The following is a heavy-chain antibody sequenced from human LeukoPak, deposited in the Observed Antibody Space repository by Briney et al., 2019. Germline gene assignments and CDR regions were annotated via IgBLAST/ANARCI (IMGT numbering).Heavy chain of an antibody. V-gene: IGHV4-30-4*08. CDR1: GGSISSGDYY. J-gene: IGHJ4*02. D-gene: IGHD2-2*01. Sequence: PSETLSLTCTVSGGSISSGDYYWGWIRQPPGKGLEWLGYIYYSGSTYYNPSLKSRVTISVDTSKNQFSLKLSSVTAADTAVYYCARSFVVPAAIFDYGGQGTLVTVSS. CDR3: ARSFVVPAAIFDY. CDR2: IYYSGST.